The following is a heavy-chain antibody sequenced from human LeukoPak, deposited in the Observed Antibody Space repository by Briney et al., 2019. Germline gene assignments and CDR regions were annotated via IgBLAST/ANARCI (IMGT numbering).Heavy chain of an antibody. V-gene: IGHV4-39*01. CDR1: GDSITTEYYW. D-gene: IGHD3-16*01. J-gene: IGHJ4*02. Sequence: SETLSLTCDVSGDSITTEYYWWGWLRQPPGKGLEWIAIIFYTGKIHDNPSLRNRISMSVDTSKDQFSLRLSAVTAADTAVYYCARQLGVGVWALDRWGQGTLVTVSS. CDR3: ARQLGVGVWALDR. CDR2: IFYTGKI.